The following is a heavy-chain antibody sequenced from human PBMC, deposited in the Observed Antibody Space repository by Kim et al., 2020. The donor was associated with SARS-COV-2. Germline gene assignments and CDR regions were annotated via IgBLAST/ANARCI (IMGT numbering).Heavy chain of an antibody. J-gene: IGHJ4*02. V-gene: IGHV4-31*03. CDR3: ARLLKNNWGYIDN. Sequence: SETLSLTCTVSGGSVSSGGYYWSWIRQHPGKGLECIGDIYYSGSTSYNPSLKSRLAISVDTSKNQFSLKLSSVTAADTAVYYCARLLKNNWGYIDNWGQGTLVTVSS. CDR2: IYYSGST. CDR1: GGSVSSGGYY. D-gene: IGHD7-27*01.